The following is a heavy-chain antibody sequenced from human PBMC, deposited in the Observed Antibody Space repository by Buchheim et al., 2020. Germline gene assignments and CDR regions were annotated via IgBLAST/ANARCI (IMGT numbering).Heavy chain of an antibody. CDR3: VKDIGDPGAH. CDR2: ISYDGSNK. J-gene: IGHJ4*02. CDR1: GFTFSSSG. D-gene: IGHD1-26*01. Sequence: QVQLVESGGGVVRPGRSLRLSCATSGFTFSSSGMHWVRQAPGKGLEWVAFISYDGSNKYYVDSVKGRFTISRDISKSTVDLQMNSLRAEGTAMYYCVKDIGDPGAHWGQGTL. V-gene: IGHV3-30*02.